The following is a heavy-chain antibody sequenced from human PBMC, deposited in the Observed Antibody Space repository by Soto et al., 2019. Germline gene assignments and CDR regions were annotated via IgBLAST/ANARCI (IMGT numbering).Heavy chain of an antibody. J-gene: IGHJ3*02. CDR1: GFTFSSYS. Sequence: EVQLVESGGGLVQPGLSLRLSCAASGFTFSSYSMNCFRQAPGKGLEWVSYISSSSSTIYYADSVKGRFTISRDNAKKSLNLQMNSLRDEDTDVYYCASDGMVDGFDIWGQGTMVTVSS. D-gene: IGHD3-10*01. CDR3: ASDGMVDGFDI. V-gene: IGHV3-48*02. CDR2: ISSSSSTI.